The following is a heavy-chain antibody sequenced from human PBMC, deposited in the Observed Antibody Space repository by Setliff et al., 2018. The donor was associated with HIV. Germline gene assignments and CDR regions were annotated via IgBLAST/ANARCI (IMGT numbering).Heavy chain of an antibody. V-gene: IGHV3-11*04. D-gene: IGHD6-13*01. CDR2: ISTSGSSI. Sequence: SLKISCAASGFPFSNAWMSWVRQAPGEGLEWVSHISTSGSSIYYADSVRGRFTISRDNAKNSLYLQMNSLRAEDTAVYYCAREGSTSWYEGGNWFDPWGQGTLVTVSS. CDR3: AREGSTSWYEGGNWFDP. J-gene: IGHJ5*02. CDR1: GFPFSNAW.